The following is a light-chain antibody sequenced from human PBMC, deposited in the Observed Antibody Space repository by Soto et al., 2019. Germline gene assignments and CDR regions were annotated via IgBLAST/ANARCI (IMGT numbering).Light chain of an antibody. CDR1: QPVNSGY. Sequence: IVLTQSPGTLSLSPGEGATLSCRASQPVNSGYLAWYQQKPGQAPRLLMYGVSTRDTGIPDRFSSSGAGTDFTLTISRLEPGDFAVYYCQVYGSSPKTFGQGTKVDIK. CDR2: GVS. V-gene: IGKV3-20*01. J-gene: IGKJ1*01. CDR3: QVYGSSPKT.